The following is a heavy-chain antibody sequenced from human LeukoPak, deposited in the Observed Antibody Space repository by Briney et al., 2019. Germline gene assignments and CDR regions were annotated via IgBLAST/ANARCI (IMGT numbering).Heavy chain of an antibody. J-gene: IGHJ4*02. D-gene: IGHD3-10*01. V-gene: IGHV3-7*01. Sequence: GGSLRLSCGGPGFTFSIYWVGWDRPAQGKGLEWVANIKQDGSEKYYVDSVKGRFTISRDNAKNSLYLQMNSLRAEDTAVYYCASGVPTDYWGQGTLVTVSS. CDR1: GFTFSIYW. CDR2: IKQDGSEK. CDR3: ASGVPTDY.